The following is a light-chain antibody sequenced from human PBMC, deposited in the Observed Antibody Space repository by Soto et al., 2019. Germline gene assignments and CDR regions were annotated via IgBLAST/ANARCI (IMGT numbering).Light chain of an antibody. CDR1: QFLSSY. V-gene: IGKV3-11*01. CDR2: DTS. Sequence: EVVLTQSPATLSLAPGERATLSCRASQFLSSYLAWYQQKPGQPPRLLIYDTSNRATGIPARFSGSRSGTDLTLTISSLEPEDFGVYFCHQRNKFGQGTQLEIK. J-gene: IGKJ5*01. CDR3: HQRNK.